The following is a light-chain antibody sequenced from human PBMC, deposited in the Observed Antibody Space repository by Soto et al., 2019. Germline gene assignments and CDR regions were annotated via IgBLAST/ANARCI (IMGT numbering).Light chain of an antibody. CDR3: SSYTSTSTLYV. J-gene: IGLJ1*01. Sequence: QSALTQPASVSGSPGQSITISCTGTSRDVGNYNYVSWYRQDPGKAPKLIIYEVSNRPSGVSSRFSGSKSDNTASLTISGLQDEDEADYYCSSYTSTSTLYVFGTGTKLTVL. CDR1: SRDVGNYNY. CDR2: EVS. V-gene: IGLV2-14*01.